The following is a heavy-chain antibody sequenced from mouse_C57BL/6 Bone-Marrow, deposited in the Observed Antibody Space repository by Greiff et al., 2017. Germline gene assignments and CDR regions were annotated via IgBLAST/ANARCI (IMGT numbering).Heavy chain of an antibody. V-gene: IGHV1-50*01. D-gene: IGHD2-4*01. CDR2: IDPSDSYT. Sequence: QVQLKQPGAELVKPGASVKLSCKASGYTFTSYWMQWVKQRPGQGLEWIGEIDPSDSYTNYNQKFKGKATLTVDTSSSTAYMQLSSLTSEDSAVYYCARPQIYYDYSWFAYWGQGTRVTVSA. CDR3: ARPQIYYDYSWFAY. J-gene: IGHJ3*01. CDR1: GYTFTSYW.